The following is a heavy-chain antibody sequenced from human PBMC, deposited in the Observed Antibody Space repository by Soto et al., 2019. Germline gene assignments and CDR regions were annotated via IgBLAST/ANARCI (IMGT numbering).Heavy chain of an antibody. CDR1: GFTFSTYG. J-gene: IGHJ3*02. V-gene: IGHV3-23*01. CDR2: ISGSGYNA. D-gene: IGHD3-22*01. CDR3: VKQLLSLIVVADAFDI. Sequence: GGYLRLSCAASGFTFSTYGVSWVRQAPGKGLEWVSSISGSGYNAFYADSVKGRFTISRDNSNNTVHLLMNNLRADDTALYYCVKQLLSLIVVADAFDIWGQGTMVTVSS.